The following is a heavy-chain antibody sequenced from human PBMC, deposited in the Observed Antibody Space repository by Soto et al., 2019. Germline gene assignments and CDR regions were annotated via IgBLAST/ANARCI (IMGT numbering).Heavy chain of an antibody. V-gene: IGHV3-30-3*01. CDR3: ARAVLVGYSYGSHYYYYGMDV. Sequence: GGSLRLSCAASGFTFSSYAMHWVRQAPGKGLEWVAVISYDGSNKYYADSVKGRFTISRDNSKNTLYLQMNSLRAEDTAVYYCARAVLVGYSYGSHYYYYGMDVWGQGTTVTVSS. D-gene: IGHD5-18*01. CDR2: ISYDGSNK. J-gene: IGHJ6*02. CDR1: GFTFSSYA.